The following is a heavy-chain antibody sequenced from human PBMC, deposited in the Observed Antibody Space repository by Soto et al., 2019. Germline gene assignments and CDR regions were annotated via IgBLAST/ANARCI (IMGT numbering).Heavy chain of an antibody. J-gene: IGHJ6*02. CDR1: GYTFTSYD. V-gene: IGHV1-8*01. CDR2: MNPNSGNT. D-gene: IGHD5-18*01. Sequence: ASVKVSCKASGYTFTSYDINWVRQATGQGLEWMGWMNPNSGNTGYAQKFQGRVTMTRNTSISTAYMELSSLRSEDTAVYYCTVDTAMAGDYYYYGMDVWGQGTTVTVSS. CDR3: TVDTAMAGDYYYYGMDV.